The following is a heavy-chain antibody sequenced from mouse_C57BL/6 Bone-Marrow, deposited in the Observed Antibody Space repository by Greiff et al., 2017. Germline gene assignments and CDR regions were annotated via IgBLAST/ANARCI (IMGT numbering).Heavy chain of an antibody. D-gene: IGHD1-1*01. J-gene: IGHJ2*01. CDR1: GYAFSSSW. CDR2: IYPGDGDT. Sequence: VQLQQSGPELVKPGASVKISCKASGYAFSSSWMNWVKQRPGKGLEWIGRIYPGDGDTNYNGKFKGKATLTADKSSSTAYMQLSSLTSEDSAVYFCARYYYGTLYYFDYWGQGTTLTVSS. V-gene: IGHV1-82*01. CDR3: ARYYYGTLYYFDY.